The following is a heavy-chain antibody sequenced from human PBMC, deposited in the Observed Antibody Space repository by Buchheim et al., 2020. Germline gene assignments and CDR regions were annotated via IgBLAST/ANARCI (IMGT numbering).Heavy chain of an antibody. CDR2: ISAYNGNT. Sequence: QVQLVQSGAEVKKPGASVKVSCKASGYTFTSYGISWVRQAPGQGLEWMGWISAYNGNTNYAQKLQGRVTMTTDTSKSTAYLELRSLRSDDTAVYYCARNYDILTGYLPITDYGMDVWGQGTT. CDR1: GYTFTSYG. CDR3: ARNYDILTGYLPITDYGMDV. J-gene: IGHJ6*02. V-gene: IGHV1-18*01. D-gene: IGHD3-9*01.